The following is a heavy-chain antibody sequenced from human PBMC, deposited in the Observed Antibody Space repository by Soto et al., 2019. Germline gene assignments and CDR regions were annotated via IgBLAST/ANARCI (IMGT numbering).Heavy chain of an antibody. J-gene: IGHJ5*02. CDR1: GLTFSSYA. D-gene: IGHD2-2*01. CDR3: AKADCSSTSCYGIPQLRMNWFDP. CDR2: ISVGGDST. V-gene: IGHV3-23*01. Sequence: EVQLLESGGGLVKPGGSLRLSCAASGLTFSSYAMSWVRQAPGKGLEWVSAISVGGDSTYYADSVKGRFTISRDNSKNTLYLQMNSLRVDDTAVYFCAKADCSSTSCYGIPQLRMNWFDPWGQGTLVTVSS.